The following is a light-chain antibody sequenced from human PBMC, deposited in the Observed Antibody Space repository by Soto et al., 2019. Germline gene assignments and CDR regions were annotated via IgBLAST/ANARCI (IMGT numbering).Light chain of an antibody. CDR3: QRYCYCQYI. CDR2: KAN. V-gene: IGKV1-5*03. J-gene: IGKJ2*01. CDR1: QSITTW. Sequence: DIQMTQSPSTLSASVGDRVTITCRASQSITTWLAWYQQKPGKAPKLLIYKANNLQSGVPSRFSGSGSGTEFSLTISSLQPVYFATYYCQRYCYCQYIFGQGTKLEIK.